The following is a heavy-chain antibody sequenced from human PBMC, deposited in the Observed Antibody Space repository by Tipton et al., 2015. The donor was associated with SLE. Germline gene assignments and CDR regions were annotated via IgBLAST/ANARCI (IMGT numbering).Heavy chain of an antibody. J-gene: IGHJ6*03. Sequence: SLRLSCAASGFTFHNHGMYCVCPAPGEGLEWVTIIWYDGSNKAYADSVKGRFTISRENSKNTLYLQMNSLRADDTAVYYCASGGLGFSSSYYYMDVWGKGTTVTVPS. D-gene: IGHD6-13*01. V-gene: IGHV3-33*01. CDR2: IWYDGSNK. CDR3: ASGGLGFSSSYYYMDV. CDR1: GFTFHNHG.